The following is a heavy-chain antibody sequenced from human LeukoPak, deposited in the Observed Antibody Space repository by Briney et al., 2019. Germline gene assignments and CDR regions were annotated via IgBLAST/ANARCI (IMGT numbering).Heavy chain of an antibody. CDR2: IKRKGDDGTI. J-gene: IGHJ4*02. D-gene: IGHD3/OR15-3a*01. CDR3: TAGTGRSDFDY. Sequence: GGSLRLSCAASGFTFSNAWMSWVRQAPGRGPEWVGRIKRKGDDGTIDYAAPVKGRLSISRDDSKKTLYLQMKSLKSEDTAVYYCTAGTGRSDFDYWGQGTLVTVSS. CDR1: GFTFSNAW. V-gene: IGHV3-15*01.